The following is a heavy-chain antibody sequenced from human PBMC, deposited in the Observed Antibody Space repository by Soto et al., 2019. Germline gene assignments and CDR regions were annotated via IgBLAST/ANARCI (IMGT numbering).Heavy chain of an antibody. V-gene: IGHV1-69*13. Sequence: GASVKVSCKASGGTFSSYAISWVRQAPGQGLEWMGGIIPIFGTANYAQKFQGRVTITADESTSTAYMELSSLRSEDTAVYYCASYEIGGRIVLVPAAYDYWGQGTLVTVSS. J-gene: IGHJ4*02. CDR3: ASYEIGGRIVLVPAAYDY. D-gene: IGHD2-2*01. CDR1: GGTFSSYA. CDR2: IIPIFGTA.